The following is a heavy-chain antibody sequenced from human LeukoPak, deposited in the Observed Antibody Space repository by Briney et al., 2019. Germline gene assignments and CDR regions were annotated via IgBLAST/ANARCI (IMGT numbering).Heavy chain of an antibody. V-gene: IGHV3-7*01. CDR3: ARSARYYYGSGSYYRGPSNWFDP. J-gene: IGHJ5*02. Sequence: PGGSLRLSCAASGFTFSSYWMSWVRQAPGKGLEWVANIKQDGSEKYYVDSVKGRFTISRDNAKNSLYLQMNSLRAEDTAVYYCARSARYYYGSGSYYRGPSNWFDPWGQGTLVTASS. D-gene: IGHD3-10*01. CDR2: IKQDGSEK. CDR1: GFTFSSYW.